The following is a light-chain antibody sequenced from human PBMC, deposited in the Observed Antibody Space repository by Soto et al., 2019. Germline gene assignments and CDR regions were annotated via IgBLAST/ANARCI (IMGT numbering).Light chain of an antibody. V-gene: IGLV2-14*03. CDR3: SSYTSSSTLV. Sequence: QSVLTQPASVSGSPGQSITISCTGTNSYVGGYNFVSWYQHHPGKAPKLIIYDVTNRPSGVSNRFSGSKSGNTASLTISGLQAGDETDYYCSSYTSSSTLVFGTGTKVTVL. CDR2: DVT. CDR1: NSYVGGYNF. J-gene: IGLJ1*01.